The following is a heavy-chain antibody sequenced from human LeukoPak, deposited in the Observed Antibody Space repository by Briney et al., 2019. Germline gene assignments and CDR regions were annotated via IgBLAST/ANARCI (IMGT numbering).Heavy chain of an antibody. CDR1: GDSVSSNSAA. D-gene: IGHD5-12*01. J-gene: IGHJ6*03. CDR2: TYYRSKWYN. Sequence: SQTLSLTCAISGDSVSSNSAAWNWIRQSPSRGLEWLGRTYYRSKWYNDYAVSVKSRITINPDTSKSQFSLQLNSVTPEDTAVYYCARAGYSGYKRADYYYYYMDVWGKGTTVTVSS. CDR3: ARAGYSGYKRADYYYYYMDV. V-gene: IGHV6-1*01.